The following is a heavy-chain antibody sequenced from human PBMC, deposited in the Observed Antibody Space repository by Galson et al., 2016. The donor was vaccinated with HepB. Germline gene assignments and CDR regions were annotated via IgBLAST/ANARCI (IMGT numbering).Heavy chain of an antibody. V-gene: IGHV1-46*01. D-gene: IGHD3-22*01. CDR3: ARGNSYDNSDRLDY. J-gene: IGHJ4*02. Sequence: SVKVSCKASGYSFTSYYLHWVRQAPGQGLEWMGIINPGGGTTSFAQRFQGRVTMARDTSTKTVYMVLSSLRFDDSAVYYCARGNSYDNSDRLDYWGQGALVTVSS. CDR2: INPGGGTT. CDR1: GYSFTSYY.